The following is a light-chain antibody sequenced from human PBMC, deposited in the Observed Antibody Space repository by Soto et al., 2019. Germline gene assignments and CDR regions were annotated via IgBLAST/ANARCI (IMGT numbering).Light chain of an antibody. CDR2: DAS. J-gene: IGKJ1*01. V-gene: IGKV1-39*01. Sequence: DIQLTQSPSSLSASVGDKVTITCRASQSIRSYLNWVQQKPGKAPKLLIYDASSLQSGVPSRFSGSGSGTDFTLTISCLQSEDFATYYCQQYYSYPPWTFGQGTKVDIK. CDR3: QQYYSYPPWT. CDR1: QSIRSY.